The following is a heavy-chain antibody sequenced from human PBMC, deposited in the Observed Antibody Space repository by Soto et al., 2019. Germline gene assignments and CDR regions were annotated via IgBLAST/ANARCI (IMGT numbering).Heavy chain of an antibody. V-gene: IGHV1-18*01. CDR1: GYTFISYG. D-gene: IGHD5-18*01. J-gene: IGHJ5*02. Sequence: QVQLVQSGAEVKKPGASVKVSCKASGYTFISYGISWVRQAPGQGLEWMGWISPYNGNTNYAQKLQGRVTMTTDTSTNTAYMELRSLSSDVTAVYYCARDGRGTAMGFTAADCFDPWGQGTLVNVS. CDR3: ARDGRGTAMGFTAADCFDP. CDR2: ISPYNGNT.